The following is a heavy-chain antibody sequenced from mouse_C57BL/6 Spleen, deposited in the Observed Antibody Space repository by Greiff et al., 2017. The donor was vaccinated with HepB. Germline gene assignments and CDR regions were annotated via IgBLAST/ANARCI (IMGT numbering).Heavy chain of an antibody. CDR1: GYSITSDY. V-gene: IGHV3-8*01. J-gene: IGHJ4*01. CDR3: ARCPLKTAQVPYYAMDY. D-gene: IGHD3-2*02. Sequence: DVKLVESGPGLAKPSQTLSLTCSVTGYSITSDYWNWIRKFPGNKLEYMGYISYSGSTYYNPSLKSRISITRDTSKNQYYLQLNSVTTEDTATYYCARCPLKTAQVPYYAMDYWGQGTSVTVSS. CDR2: ISYSGST.